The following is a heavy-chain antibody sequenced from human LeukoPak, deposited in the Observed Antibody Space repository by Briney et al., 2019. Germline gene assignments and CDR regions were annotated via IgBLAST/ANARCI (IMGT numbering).Heavy chain of an antibody. CDR2: IKQDGSEK. V-gene: IGHV3-7*04. CDR3: ARGRGMDV. Sequence: GGSLRLSCAASGLTFSSYWMSWGRRAPGKGLEWVANIKQDGSEKNYVDSVKGRFTISRDNAKNSLYLQMNSLRADDTAVYYCARGRGMDVWGQGTTVTVSS. J-gene: IGHJ6*02. CDR1: GLTFSSYW.